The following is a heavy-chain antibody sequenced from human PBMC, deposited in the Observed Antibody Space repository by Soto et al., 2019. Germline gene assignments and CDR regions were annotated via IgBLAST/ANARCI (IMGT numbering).Heavy chain of an antibody. V-gene: IGHV4-4*07. J-gene: IGHJ5*02. CDR1: VGPPRITT. Sequence: SRPFSFTASFLVGPPRITTWPWSRQPAGKGLEWIGRIYSSGSTKYNPALQSRVTMSLDTSNNQFSLRLTSVTAADTAVYYCARGQRFSDWFDPWGQGTLVTVSS. D-gene: IGHD3-3*01. CDR2: IYSSGST. CDR3: ARGQRFSDWFDP.